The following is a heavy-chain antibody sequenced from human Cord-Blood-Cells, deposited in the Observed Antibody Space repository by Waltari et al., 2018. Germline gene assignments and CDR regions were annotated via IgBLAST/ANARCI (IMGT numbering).Heavy chain of an antibody. CDR1: GYTFTGYY. CDR2: INPNSGGT. J-gene: IGHJ2*01. V-gene: IGHV1-2*02. Sequence: QVQLVQSGAEVKKPGASVKVSCKASGYTFTGYYMHWVRQAPGQGLEWMGWINPNSGGTSDAQKFQGRVTMTRDTSISTAYMELSRLRSDDTAVYYCARGRTRYWYFDLWGRGTLVTVSS. CDR3: ARGRTRYWYFDL.